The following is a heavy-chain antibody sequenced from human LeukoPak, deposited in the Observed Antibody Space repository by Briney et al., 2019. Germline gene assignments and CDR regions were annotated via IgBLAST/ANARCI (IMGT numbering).Heavy chain of an antibody. CDR1: GGSISSSSYY. V-gene: IGHV4-39*07. CDR3: ARVPRYYYDSRVAYFDY. Sequence: SETLSLTCTVSGGSISSSSYYWGWIRQPPGKGLEWIVSIYYSGSTYYNPSLKSRVTISVDTSKNQFSLKLSSVTAADTAVYYCARVPRYYYDSRVAYFDYWGQGTLVTVSS. J-gene: IGHJ4*02. D-gene: IGHD3-22*01. CDR2: IYYSGST.